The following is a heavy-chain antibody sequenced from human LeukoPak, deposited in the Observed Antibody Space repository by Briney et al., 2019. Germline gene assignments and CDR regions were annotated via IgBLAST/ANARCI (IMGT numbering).Heavy chain of an antibody. CDR3: ASATSGTDIFAHY. Sequence: SETLSLTCTVSGGSISSGGYYWSWIRQHPGKGLEWIGYIYYSGSTYYNPSLKSRVTISVDKSKNQFSLKLSSVTAADTAVYYCASATSGTDIFAHYWGQGTLVTVSS. CDR1: GGSISSGGYY. J-gene: IGHJ4*02. CDR2: IYYSGST. V-gene: IGHV4-31*03. D-gene: IGHD3-3*02.